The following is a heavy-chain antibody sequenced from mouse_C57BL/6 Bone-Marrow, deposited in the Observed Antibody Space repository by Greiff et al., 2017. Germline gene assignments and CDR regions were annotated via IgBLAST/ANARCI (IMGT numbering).Heavy chain of an antibody. V-gene: IGHV1-7*01. J-gene: IGHJ4*01. CDR1: GYTFTSYW. CDR3: AGYYGNPVGYYAMDY. CDR2: INPSSGYT. Sequence: QVQLQQSGAELAKPGASVQLSCKASGYTFTSYWLHWVKQRPGQGLEWIGYINPSSGYTKYNQKFKDKATLTADKYSSTAYMQLSSLTYEDSAVYYCAGYYGNPVGYYAMDYWGQGTSVTVSS. D-gene: IGHD2-1*01.